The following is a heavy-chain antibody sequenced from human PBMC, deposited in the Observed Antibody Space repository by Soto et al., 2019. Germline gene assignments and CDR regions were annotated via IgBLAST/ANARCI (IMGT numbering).Heavy chain of an antibody. D-gene: IGHD3-3*01. CDR2: ISSSSSTI. J-gene: IGHJ6*02. Sequence: EVQLVESGGGLVQPGGSLRLSCAASGFTFSSYSMNWVRQAPGKGLEWVSYISSSSSTIYYADSVKGRFTISRDNAKNSXXLXMXXLRDEDTAVYYCARGQNGLHDFWSGLRPGNYGMDVWGQGTTVTVSS. CDR3: ARGQNGLHDFWSGLRPGNYGMDV. V-gene: IGHV3-48*02. CDR1: GFTFSSYS.